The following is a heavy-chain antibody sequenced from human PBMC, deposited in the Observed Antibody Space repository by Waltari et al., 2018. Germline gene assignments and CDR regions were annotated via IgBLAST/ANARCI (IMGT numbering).Heavy chain of an antibody. CDR1: GDSVGGHG. CDR2: IIPMFGIP. D-gene: IGHD3-16*01. J-gene: IGHJ6*03. V-gene: IGHV1-69*12. Sequence: HVQLVQAGAEVKKPGFSGKGPCKESGDSVGGHGINWVRLAPGQGLEWMGVIIPMFGIPEYSQKFQERLTITADESTSTAYMELSSLSSEDTAIYYCARHELGISQYYYNMYVWGQGTTVTISS. CDR3: ARHELGISQYYYNMYV.